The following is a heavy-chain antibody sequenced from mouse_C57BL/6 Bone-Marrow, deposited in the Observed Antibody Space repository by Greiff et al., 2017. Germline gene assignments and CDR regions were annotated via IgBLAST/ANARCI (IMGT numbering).Heavy chain of an antibody. CDR3: ARGDYDYPLFAY. J-gene: IGHJ3*01. V-gene: IGHV5-6*01. Sequence: EVQLQQSGGDLVKPGGSLKLSCAASGFTFSSYGMSWVRQTPDKRLEWVATISSGGSYTYYPDSVKGRFTISRDNAKNTLYLQMSSLKSEDTAMYYCARGDYDYPLFAYWGQGTLVTVSA. CDR2: ISSGGSYT. D-gene: IGHD2-4*01. CDR1: GFTFSSYG.